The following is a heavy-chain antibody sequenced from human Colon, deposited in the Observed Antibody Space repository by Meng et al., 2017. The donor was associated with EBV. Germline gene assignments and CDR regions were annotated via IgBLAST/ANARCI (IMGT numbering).Heavy chain of an antibody. D-gene: IGHD1-26*01. CDR1: GVSSSSNIR. CDR2: IDDSGST. CDR3: ARGKQDAWELLAY. J-gene: IGHJ4*02. V-gene: IGHV4-4*02. Sequence: QEHLQGWCSGVWKPSGALSVTSGVSGVSSSSNIRWTWLRQPPGKGLEWIGDIDDSGSTNYKPSLNSRISISLDKSKNHFSLKVNSVTAADTAVYYCARGKQDAWELLAYWGQGALVTVSS.